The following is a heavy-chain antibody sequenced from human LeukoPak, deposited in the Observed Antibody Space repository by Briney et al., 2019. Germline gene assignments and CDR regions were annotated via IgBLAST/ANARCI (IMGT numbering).Heavy chain of an antibody. V-gene: IGHV1-2*02. CDR2: INPNSGGT. J-gene: IGHJ4*02. CDR3: ARVDLTMVRGVSAY. Sequence: GASVKVSCKASGYTFTGYYMHWVRQAPGQGLEWMGWINPNSGGTNYAQKFQGRVTMTRDTSISTAYMDLRSLRSDDTAVYYCARVDLTMVRGVSAYWGQGTLVTVSS. D-gene: IGHD3-10*01. CDR1: GYTFTGYY.